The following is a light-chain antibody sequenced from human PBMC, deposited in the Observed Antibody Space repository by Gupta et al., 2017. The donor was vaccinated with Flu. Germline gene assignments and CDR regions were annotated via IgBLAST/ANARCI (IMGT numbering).Light chain of an antibody. V-gene: IGKV3D-15*01. CDR3: QQDENGPPEYT. Sequence: EVVMTQSPATLSVSPGDTVTLSCRASQSIRSDLVWYQQKPGQPPRLLIYGASSRAAGIPGRFSGSGSDTEFTLTISSLQSEDSAVYYCQQDENGPPEYTFGQGTKLEIK. CDR2: GAS. CDR1: QSIRSD. J-gene: IGKJ2*01.